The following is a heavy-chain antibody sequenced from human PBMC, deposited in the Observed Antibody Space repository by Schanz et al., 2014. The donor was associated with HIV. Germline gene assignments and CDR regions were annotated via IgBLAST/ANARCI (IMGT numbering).Heavy chain of an antibody. CDR3: AKDEYYYGSGSYIYFYYGMDV. CDR2: ISYDGSNK. J-gene: IGHJ6*02. D-gene: IGHD3-10*01. CDR1: GFTFSSYG. Sequence: AQLLESGGGVVQPGRSLRLSCAASGFTFSSYGMHWVRQAPGKGLEWVAGISYDGSNKYYADSVKGRFTISRDNSRNTLYLEMNSLRADDTAVYYCAKDEYYYGSGSYIYFYYGMDVWGQGTTVTVSS. V-gene: IGHV3-30*18.